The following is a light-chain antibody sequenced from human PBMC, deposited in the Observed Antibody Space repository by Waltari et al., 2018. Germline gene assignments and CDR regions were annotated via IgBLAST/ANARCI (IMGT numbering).Light chain of an antibody. J-gene: IGLJ3*02. CDR2: EDD. CDR1: NLGDKR. CDR3: QVWDSDGDHVV. Sequence: YVLTQPPSVSVAPGQTARITCGGHNLGDKRVHWYQQKSGQAPILVVYEDDDRPSGIPERFSGSNSGRTATLTISRVEVGDEADFFCQVWDSDGDHVVFGGGTKLTVL. V-gene: IGLV3-21*02.